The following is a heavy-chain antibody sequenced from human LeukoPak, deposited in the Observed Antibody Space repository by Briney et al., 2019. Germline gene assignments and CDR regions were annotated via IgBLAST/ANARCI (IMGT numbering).Heavy chain of an antibody. CDR3: ARDYYGDYVPI. Sequence: GGSLRLSCAASGFTVSSNYMSWVRQAPGKGLEWVSVIYSGGSTYYADSVKGRFTISRDNSKNTLYLQMNSLRAEDTAVYYCARDYYGDYVPIWGQGTMVTVSS. D-gene: IGHD4-17*01. CDR1: GFTVSSNY. CDR2: IYSGGST. J-gene: IGHJ3*02. V-gene: IGHV3-53*01.